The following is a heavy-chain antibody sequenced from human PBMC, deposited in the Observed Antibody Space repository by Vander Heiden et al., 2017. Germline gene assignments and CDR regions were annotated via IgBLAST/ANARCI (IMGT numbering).Heavy chain of an antibody. J-gene: IGHJ4*02. CDR2: ISSSGGNT. CDR3: AEGGKVGAKNCDY. CDR1: GFTFSSYS. Sequence: VQLLESGGGLVQPGGSLRLSCAASGFTFSSYSMSWVRQAPGKGLEWVSLISSSGGNTYYADSVKGRFTISRDNSKNTLYLQMNSLRAEDTAVYYGAEGGKVGAKNCDYWGQGTLGTVSS. V-gene: IGHV3-23*01. D-gene: IGHD1-26*01.